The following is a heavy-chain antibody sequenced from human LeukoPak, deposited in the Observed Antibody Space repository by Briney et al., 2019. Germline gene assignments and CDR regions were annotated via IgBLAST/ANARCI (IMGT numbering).Heavy chain of an antibody. D-gene: IGHD6-13*01. CDR1: GGSISSYY. CDR2: IYHSGST. CDR3: ARRHPNSSRLSRPMYFDY. J-gene: IGHJ4*02. Sequence: SETLSLTCTVSGGSISSYYWSWIRQPPGKGLEWIGYIYHSGSTNYNPSLKSRVTISVDTSKNQFSLKLSSVTAADTAVYYCARRHPNSSRLSRPMYFDYWGQGTLVTVSS. V-gene: IGHV4-59*01.